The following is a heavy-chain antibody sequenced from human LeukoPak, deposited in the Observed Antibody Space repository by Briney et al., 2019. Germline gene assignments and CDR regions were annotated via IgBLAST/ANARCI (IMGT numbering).Heavy chain of an antibody. J-gene: IGHJ4*02. CDR1: GGTFSRYT. CDR3: ARTNYGGNPYYFDY. D-gene: IGHD4-23*01. Sequence: ASVKVSCXASGGTFSRYTVSWVRQAPGQGLEWMGWISAYNGNTNYAQKLQGRVTMTTDTSTSTAYMELRSLRSDDTAVYYCARTNYGGNPYYFDYWGQGTLVTVSS. CDR2: ISAYNGNT. V-gene: IGHV1-18*01.